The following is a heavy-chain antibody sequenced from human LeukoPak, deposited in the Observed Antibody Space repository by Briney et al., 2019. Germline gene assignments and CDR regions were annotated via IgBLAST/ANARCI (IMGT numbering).Heavy chain of an antibody. V-gene: IGHV3-21*01. Sequence: PGGSLRLSCAASGFTFSNYNMNWVRQTPGKGLEWVSSISSSSSYIYYADSLKGRFTISRDNAKNSLYLQMNSLRAEDTAVYYCAKGHFDWFQFDYWGQGTLVTVSS. J-gene: IGHJ4*02. CDR3: AKGHFDWFQFDY. D-gene: IGHD3-9*01. CDR2: ISSSSSYI. CDR1: GFTFSNYN.